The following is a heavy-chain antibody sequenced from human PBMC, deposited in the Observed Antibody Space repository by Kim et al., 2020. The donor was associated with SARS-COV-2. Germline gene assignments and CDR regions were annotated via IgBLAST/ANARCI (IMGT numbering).Heavy chain of an antibody. Sequence: GGSLRLSCAASGFTVSSNYMSWVRQAPGKGLEWVSVIYSGGSTYYADSVKGRFTISRDNSKNTLYLQMNSLRAEDTAVYYCARDGGSVVTKEVGAFDIWGQGTMVTVSS. D-gene: IGHD2-15*01. V-gene: IGHV3-66*01. J-gene: IGHJ3*02. CDR2: IYSGGST. CDR1: GFTVSSNY. CDR3: ARDGGSVVTKEVGAFDI.